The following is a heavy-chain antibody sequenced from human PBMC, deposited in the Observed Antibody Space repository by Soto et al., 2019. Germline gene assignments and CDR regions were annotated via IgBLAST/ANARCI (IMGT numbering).Heavy chain of an antibody. J-gene: IGHJ3*02. Sequence: ASVKVSCKASGGTFSSYAISWVRQAPGQGLEWMGGIIPIFGTANYAQKFQGRVTITADESTSTAYMELSSLRSEDTAVYYCASKNCSGGSCYLYAFDIWGQGTMVTVSS. V-gene: IGHV1-69*13. D-gene: IGHD2-15*01. CDR3: ASKNCSGGSCYLYAFDI. CDR1: GGTFSSYA. CDR2: IIPIFGTA.